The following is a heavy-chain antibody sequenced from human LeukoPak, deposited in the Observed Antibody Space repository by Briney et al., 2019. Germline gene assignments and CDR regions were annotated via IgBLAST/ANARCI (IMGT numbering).Heavy chain of an antibody. CDR1: GYTFTGYY. J-gene: IGHJ4*02. Sequence: GASVKVSCKASGYTFTGYYMHWVRQAPGQGLEWMGWINPNSGGTNYAQKFQGRVTMTRDTSNSTAYMELSRLRSDDTAVYYCARGAMVATLFFDYWGQGTLVTVSS. CDR2: INPNSGGT. V-gene: IGHV1-2*02. CDR3: ARGAMVATLFFDY. D-gene: IGHD5-12*01.